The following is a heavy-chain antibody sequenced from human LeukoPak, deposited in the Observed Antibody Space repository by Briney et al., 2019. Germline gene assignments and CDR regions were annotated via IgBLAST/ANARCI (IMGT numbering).Heavy chain of an antibody. CDR1: GGSFSGYY. D-gene: IGHD6-13*01. CDR3: ARSAIRSSCYLYLQH. CDR2: INHSGST. J-gene: IGHJ1*01. V-gene: IGHV4-34*01. Sequence: PSETLSLTCAVYGGSFSGYYWSWIRQPPGKGLEWIGEINHSGSTNYNPSLKSRVTISVDTSKNQFSLKLSSVTAADTAVYYCARSAIRSSCYLYLQHWGQGTLVTVSS.